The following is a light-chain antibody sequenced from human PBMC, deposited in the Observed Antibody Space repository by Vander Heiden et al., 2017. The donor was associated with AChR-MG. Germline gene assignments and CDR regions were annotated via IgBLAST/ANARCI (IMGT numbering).Light chain of an antibody. CDR2: GNS. CDR1: SSYSAAGYD. CDR3: QSYDSILSGVV. Sequence: QSVLLQPPSVPGAPWPRVTITRTGGSSYSAAGYDVHWYQQQPGTAPKPLIYGNSTRPSGVPDRVSGSKSGTAASLAITGLQAEDDADYYCQSYDSILSGVVFGGGTKLTVL. J-gene: IGLJ2*01. V-gene: IGLV1-40*01.